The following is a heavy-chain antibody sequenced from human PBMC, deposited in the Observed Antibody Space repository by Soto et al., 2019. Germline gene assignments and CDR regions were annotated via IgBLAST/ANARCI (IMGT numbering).Heavy chain of an antibody. J-gene: IGHJ4*02. D-gene: IGHD3-16*02. CDR1: GFTFSSYG. Sequence: PGGSLRLSCAASGFTFSSYGMHWVRQAPGKGLEWVSAISGSGGSTYYADSVKGRFTISRDNSKNTLYLQMNSLRAEDTAVYYCAKAWNYGTFEEGVIDYWGQGTLVTVSS. CDR2: ISGSGGST. V-gene: IGHV3-23*01. CDR3: AKAWNYGTFEEGVIDY.